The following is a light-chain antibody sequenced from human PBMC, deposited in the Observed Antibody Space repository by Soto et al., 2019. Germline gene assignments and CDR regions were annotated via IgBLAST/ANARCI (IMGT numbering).Light chain of an antibody. V-gene: IGKV3-11*01. J-gene: IGKJ1*01. CDR3: QLRSSWPRS. CDR1: QSVGTS. CDR2: DAA. Sequence: DIVLTQSPATLSLSPGDRATLSCRASQSVGTSLAWYKQQPGQAPRLLIHDAAYRASGIPERFRGSGSGTAFSLSISSLEPDDFAVYYCQLRSSWPRSFGRGTKVEV.